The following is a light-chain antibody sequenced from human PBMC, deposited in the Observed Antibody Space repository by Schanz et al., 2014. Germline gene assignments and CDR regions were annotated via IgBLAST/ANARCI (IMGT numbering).Light chain of an antibody. CDR1: QSVTNN. J-gene: IGKJ5*01. Sequence: EIVMTQSPATLSVSPGERATLSCRASQSVTNNLAWYQQKPGQAPRLLINGASTRATGIPARFSGSGSGTEFNLTISSLQSEDFAVYYCQHYNNWPPITFGQGTRLEIK. V-gene: IGKV3-15*01. CDR3: QHYNNWPPIT. CDR2: GAS.